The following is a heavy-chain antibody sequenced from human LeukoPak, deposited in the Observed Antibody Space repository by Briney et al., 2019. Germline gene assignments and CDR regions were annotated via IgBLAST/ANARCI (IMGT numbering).Heavy chain of an antibody. CDR3: ARIAGGLYFYYYYMDV. CDR2: KYYRGST. CDR1: GGSISSSYY. D-gene: IGHD3-16*01. Sequence: SETLSLTCTVSGGSISSSYYWGWIRPPPGKGLEWIGNKYYRGSTYYNPSLKSRVTISVDTSKNQFSLNLTSVTAADTAVYYCARIAGGLYFYYYYMDVWGKGTTVTVSS. V-gene: IGHV4-39*07. J-gene: IGHJ6*03.